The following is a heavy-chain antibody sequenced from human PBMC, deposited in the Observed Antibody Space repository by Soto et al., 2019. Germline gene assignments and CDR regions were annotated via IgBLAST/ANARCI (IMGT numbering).Heavy chain of an antibody. Sequence: PSETLSLTCAVSGGSISSGGYSWSWIRQPPGKGLEWIGYIYHSGSTYHNPSLKSRVTISVDRSKNQFSLKLSSVTAADTAVYYCARDLGPGYFDYWGQGTLVTVSS. CDR1: GGSISSGGYS. D-gene: IGHD3-10*01. CDR3: ARDLGPGYFDY. CDR2: IYHSGST. V-gene: IGHV4-30-2*01. J-gene: IGHJ4*02.